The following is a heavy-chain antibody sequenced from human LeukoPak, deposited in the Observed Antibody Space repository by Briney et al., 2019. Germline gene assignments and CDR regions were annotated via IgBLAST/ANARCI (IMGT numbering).Heavy chain of an antibody. V-gene: IGHV3-21*01. D-gene: IGHD2-2*02. CDR1: GFTFSSYS. J-gene: IGHJ4*02. CDR2: ISSSSSYI. Sequence: PGGSLRLSCAASGFTFSSYSMNWVRQAPGKGLEWVSSISSSSSYIYYADSVKGRFTISRDNAKNSLYLQMNSLRAEDTAVYYCAREDGVSCSSTSCYTRGYFDYWGQGTQVTVSS. CDR3: AREDGVSCSSTSCYTRGYFDY.